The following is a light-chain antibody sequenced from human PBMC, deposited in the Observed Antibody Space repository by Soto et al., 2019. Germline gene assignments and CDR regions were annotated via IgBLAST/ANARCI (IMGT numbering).Light chain of an antibody. CDR3: QQYGRPPYT. J-gene: IGKJ2*01. CDR2: DAS. CDR1: QSVSSSY. V-gene: IGKV3D-20*01. Sequence: EIVFTQSPATLYLSPGERATLSCGASQSVSSSYLAWYQQKPGLAPRLLIYDASSRATGIPDRFSGSGSGTDLMLTINILEPEAFAVYAFQQYGRPPYTFGQGTKLEIK.